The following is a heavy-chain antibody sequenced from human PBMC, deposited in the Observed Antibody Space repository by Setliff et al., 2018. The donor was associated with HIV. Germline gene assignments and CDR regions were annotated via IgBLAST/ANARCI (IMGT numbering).Heavy chain of an antibody. J-gene: IGHJ3*01. Sequence: GESLKISCAASGFTFDAYGMNWVRHSPGKGLEWVSGISWNGAKIEYADSVRGRFIVSRDNSKNSLYLQLNSLRADDTAFYYCTRRFGLADNAFDLWGQGTMVTVSS. CDR1: GFTFDAYG. CDR3: TRRFGLADNAFDL. V-gene: IGHV3-20*04. CDR2: ISWNGAKI. D-gene: IGHD3-3*01.